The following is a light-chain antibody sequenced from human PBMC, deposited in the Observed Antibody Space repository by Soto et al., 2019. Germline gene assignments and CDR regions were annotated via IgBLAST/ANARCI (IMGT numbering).Light chain of an antibody. CDR3: QQYYTTPRT. V-gene: IGKV4-1*01. CDR1: QSVLYSSNNKNY. CDR2: WAS. J-gene: IGKJ1*01. Sequence: DIVMTQSPDSLAVSLGARATINCKSSQSVLYSSNNKNYLAWYQQKPGQPPKLLIYWASTRESGVPERFSGSGSGTYFTLTISSLQAEDVAVYYCQQYYTTPRTFGQGTKVEIK.